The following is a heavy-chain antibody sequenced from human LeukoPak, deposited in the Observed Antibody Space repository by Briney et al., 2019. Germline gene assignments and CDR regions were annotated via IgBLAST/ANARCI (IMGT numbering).Heavy chain of an antibody. CDR3: ARDPKPPGTAAAGFFDY. Sequence: ASVKVSCKASGYTFTSYYMHWVRQAPGQGLEWMGIINPSGGSTSYAQKFQGRVTMTRDTSTSTVYMELSSLRSEDTAVYYCARDPKPPGTAAAGFFDYWGQGTLVTVSS. J-gene: IGHJ4*02. V-gene: IGHV1-46*01. CDR2: INPSGGST. D-gene: IGHD6-13*01. CDR1: GYTFTSYY.